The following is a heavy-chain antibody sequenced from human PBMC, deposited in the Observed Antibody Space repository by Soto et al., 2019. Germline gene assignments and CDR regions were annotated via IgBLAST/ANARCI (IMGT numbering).Heavy chain of an antibody. D-gene: IGHD5-18*01. CDR3: ARVTASPVWFDP. CDR2: IYYSGST. J-gene: IGHJ5*02. Sequence: QVQLQESGPGLVKPSQTLSLTCTVSGGSISSGGYYWSWIRQHPGKGLEWIGYIYYSGSTYYNPSGKSRVTISVDTSKNQFSLMLSSVTAADTAVYYCARVTASPVWFDPWGQGTLVTVSS. CDR1: GGSISSGGYY. V-gene: IGHV4-31*03.